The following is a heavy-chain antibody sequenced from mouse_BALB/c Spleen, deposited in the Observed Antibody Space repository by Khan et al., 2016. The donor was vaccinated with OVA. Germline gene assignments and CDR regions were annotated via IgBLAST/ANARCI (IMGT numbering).Heavy chain of an antibody. D-gene: IGHD4-1*01. CDR1: GFTFSSYS. Sequence: EVQRVESGGDLVKPGGSLKLSCAASGFTFSSYSMSWVRQTPDKRLEWVATISSDGDYTYYPDIVKGRFTISRDTAKNTLYLQMSSLKSEDTAMYYCASHLTGSFAYWGQGTLVTVSA. V-gene: IGHV5-6*01. CDR2: ISSDGDYT. J-gene: IGHJ3*01. CDR3: ASHLTGSFAY.